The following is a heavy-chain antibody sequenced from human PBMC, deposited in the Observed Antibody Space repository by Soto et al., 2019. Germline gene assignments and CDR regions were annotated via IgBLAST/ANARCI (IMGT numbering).Heavy chain of an antibody. Sequence: QVQVVQSGAEVKKPGSSVEISCKASGRIFSSFPTSWVRQVPGQGLEWMGGVISASGSVTYAPKFQGRVTMTAVNSAGIGYMELTSLTSEDTAIYYCARVGSRDAYNYGPDQGGPGTMVTVSS. CDR2: VISASGSV. V-gene: IGHV1-69*06. CDR3: ARVGSRDAYNYGPDQ. D-gene: IGHD5-18*01. J-gene: IGHJ1*01. CDR1: GRIFSSFP.